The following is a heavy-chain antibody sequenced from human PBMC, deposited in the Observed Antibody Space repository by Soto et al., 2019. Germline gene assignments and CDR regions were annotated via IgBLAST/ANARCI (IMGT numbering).Heavy chain of an antibody. CDR2: IYHSGST. Sequence: TSETLSLTCAVSGGSISSSNWWSWVRQPPGKGLEWIGEIYHSGSTNYNPSLKSRVTISVDKSKNQFSLKLSSVTAADTAVYYCARFNLYSSSWYSNHWGQGTLVTVSS. J-gene: IGHJ5*02. V-gene: IGHV4-4*02. D-gene: IGHD6-13*01. CDR3: ARFNLYSSSWYSNH. CDR1: GGSISSSNW.